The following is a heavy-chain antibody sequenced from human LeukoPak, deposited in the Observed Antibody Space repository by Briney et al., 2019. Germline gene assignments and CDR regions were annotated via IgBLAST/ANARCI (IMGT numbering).Heavy chain of an antibody. D-gene: IGHD1-26*01. J-gene: IGHJ5*02. CDR1: GGSFSGYY. CDR3: ARELISNSGSYLFDP. CDR2: INHSGST. Sequence: PSETLSLTCAVYGGSFSGYYWSWIRQPPGKGLEWIGEINHSGSTNYNPSLKSRVTISVDTSKNQFSLRLSSVTAADTAVYYCARELISNSGSYLFDPWGQGTLVTVSS. V-gene: IGHV4-34*01.